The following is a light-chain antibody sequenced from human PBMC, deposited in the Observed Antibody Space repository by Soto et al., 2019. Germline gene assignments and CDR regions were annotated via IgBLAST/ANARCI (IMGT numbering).Light chain of an antibody. CDR3: QQYYSTPQT. V-gene: IGKV4-1*01. Sequence: DVVMTQSPDSLAVSLGERATINCKSSQSLLSNSNNKNYLAWYRQRPGQPPKLLICWASARESGVPDRFSGSGSGADFTLTISRLQAEDVAVYYCQQYYSTPQTFGQGTKVEVK. CDR1: QSLLSNSNNKNY. J-gene: IGKJ1*01. CDR2: WAS.